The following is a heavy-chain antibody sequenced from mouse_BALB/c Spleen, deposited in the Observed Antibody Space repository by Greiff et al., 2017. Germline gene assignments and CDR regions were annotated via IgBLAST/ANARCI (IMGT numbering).Heavy chain of an antibody. CDR2: IYPGDGDT. CDR3: ARELSYAMDY. Sequence: QVQLQQSGAELVRPGSSVKISCKASGYAFSSYWMNWVKQRPGQGLEWIGQIYPGDGDTNYNGKFKGKATLTADKSSSTAYMQLSSLTSEDSAVYFCARELSYAMDYWGQGTSVTVSS. J-gene: IGHJ4*01. CDR1: GYAFSSYW. D-gene: IGHD4-1*01. V-gene: IGHV1-80*01.